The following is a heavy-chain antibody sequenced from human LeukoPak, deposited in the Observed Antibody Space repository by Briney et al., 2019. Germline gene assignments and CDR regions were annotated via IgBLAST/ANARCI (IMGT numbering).Heavy chain of an antibody. D-gene: IGHD6-19*01. Sequence: DGSLPLSCAASRFTFSNYWMSWVRQPAGKGLEWVANINQGGSEKYYLNSVKGRFTISRDNAKNSLYLQMNSLRADDTAIYYCVRDCSGYDYGGQGSLVTVSS. CDR3: VRDCSGYDY. CDR2: INQGGSEK. J-gene: IGHJ4*02. CDR1: RFTFSNYW. V-gene: IGHV3-7*05.